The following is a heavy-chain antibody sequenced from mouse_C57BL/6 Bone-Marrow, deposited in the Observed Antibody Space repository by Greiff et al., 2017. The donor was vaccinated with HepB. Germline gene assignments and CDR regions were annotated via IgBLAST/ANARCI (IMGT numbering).Heavy chain of an antibody. J-gene: IGHJ1*03. V-gene: IGHV3-6*01. D-gene: IGHD1-1*02. CDR2: ISYDGSN. CDR3: APGGGHWYFDV. Sequence: EVQLQQSGPGLVKPSQSLSLTCSVTGYSITSGYYWNWIRQPPGNKLEWMGYISYDGSNNYNPSLKNRTSITRDTSKNQFFLKLNSVTTEDTATYYCAPGGGHWYFDVWGTGTTVTVSS. CDR1: GYSITSGYY.